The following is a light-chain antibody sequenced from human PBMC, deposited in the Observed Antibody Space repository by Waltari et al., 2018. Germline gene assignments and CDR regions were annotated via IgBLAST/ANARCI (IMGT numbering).Light chain of an antibody. CDR3: CSYTDSTTLV. J-gene: IGLJ2*01. Sequence: QSALTQPASVSGSPGQSITISCTGTSSDVGNYNFVSWYQHHPGKAPRLMIYEDTKRHSGCSNRFSGSKSGNTASLTISGLQAEDEADYYCCSYTDSTTLVFGGGTGLTVL. CDR2: EDT. CDR1: SSDVGNYNF. V-gene: IGLV2-23*01.